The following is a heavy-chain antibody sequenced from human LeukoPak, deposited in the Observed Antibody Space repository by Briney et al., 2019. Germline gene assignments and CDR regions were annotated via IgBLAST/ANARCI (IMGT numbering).Heavy chain of an antibody. CDR2: IGGSGDFI. V-gene: IGHV3-23*01. J-gene: IGHJ4*02. Sequence: GGSLRLSCAASGFTFSSYAMSWVRQAPGKGLEWVSAIGGSGDFIYYAEYVKGRFTISRDNSKKMVYLQMNSLRAEDTAVYYCARAAYNAADYWGQGTLVTVSS. CDR3: ARAAYNAADY. D-gene: IGHD5-24*01. CDR1: GFTFSSYA.